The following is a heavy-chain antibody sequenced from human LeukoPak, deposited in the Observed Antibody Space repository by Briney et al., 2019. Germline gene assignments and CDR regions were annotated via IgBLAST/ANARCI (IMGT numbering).Heavy chain of an antibody. CDR2: IHPNSGGT. Sequence: ASMKVSCKASGYTFTGYYLHWVRQAPGQGLEWMGWIHPNSGGTNYAQKFQGRVTMTRDTSISIAYLDLSRLRSDDTAVYYCARVVVRDANNYKDYWGQGTLVTVSS. D-gene: IGHD5-24*01. CDR1: GYTFTGYY. V-gene: IGHV1-2*02. J-gene: IGHJ4*02. CDR3: ARVVVRDANNYKDY.